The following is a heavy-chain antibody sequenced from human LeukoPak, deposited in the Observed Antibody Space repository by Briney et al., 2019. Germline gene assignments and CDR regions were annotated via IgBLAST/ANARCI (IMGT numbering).Heavy chain of an antibody. V-gene: IGHV3-48*01. Sequence: GGSLRLSCAASGLTISSYSMNWVRQAPGKGLQWVSYISSSSSTIYYADSVKGRFTISRDNAKNSLYLQMNSLRAEDTAVYYCARDGIAVAGTSLDYWGQGTLVTVSS. CDR3: ARDGIAVAGTSLDY. J-gene: IGHJ4*02. CDR2: ISSSSSTI. CDR1: GLTISSYS. D-gene: IGHD6-19*01.